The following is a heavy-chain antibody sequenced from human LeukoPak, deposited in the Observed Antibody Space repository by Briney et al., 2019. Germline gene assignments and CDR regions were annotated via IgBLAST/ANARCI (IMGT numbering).Heavy chain of an antibody. J-gene: IGHJ4*02. CDR2: IYHSGST. V-gene: IGHV4-38-2*01. Sequence: SETLSLTCAVSGYSISSGYYWGWIRQPPGKGLEWIGSIYHSGSTYYNPSLKSRVTISVDTSKNQFSLKLSSVTAADTAVYYCAWELPGFDYWGQGTPVTVSS. CDR3: AWELPGFDY. CDR1: GYSISSGYY. D-gene: IGHD1-26*01.